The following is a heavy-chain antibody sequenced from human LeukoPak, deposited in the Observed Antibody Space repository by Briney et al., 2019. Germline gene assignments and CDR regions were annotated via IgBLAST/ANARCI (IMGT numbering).Heavy chain of an antibody. CDR1: GYTFTSYG. CDR2: INGGNGNT. Sequence: ASVKVSCKTSGYTFTSYGMHWVRQAPGQSLEWMGWINGGNGNTKYSEKFQGRVTIIRDTSASTAYMELSSLRSEDTAVYYCATGVGRTVDYRGQGTLVTVSS. CDR3: ATGVGRTVDY. J-gene: IGHJ4*02. D-gene: IGHD1-26*01. V-gene: IGHV1-3*01.